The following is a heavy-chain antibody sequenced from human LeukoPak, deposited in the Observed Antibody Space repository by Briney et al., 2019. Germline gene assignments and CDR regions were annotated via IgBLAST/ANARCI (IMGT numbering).Heavy chain of an antibody. CDR2: ISGSGGST. CDR1: GFTFSSYA. CDR3: AKPSTFYGDYAGVDY. Sequence: GGSLRLSCAASGFTFSSYAMSWVRQAPGKGLEWVSAISGSGGSTYYADSVKGRFTISRDNSKNTLYLQMNSLRAEDTAVYYCAKPSTFYGDYAGVDYWGQGTLVTVSS. D-gene: IGHD4-17*01. V-gene: IGHV3-23*01. J-gene: IGHJ4*02.